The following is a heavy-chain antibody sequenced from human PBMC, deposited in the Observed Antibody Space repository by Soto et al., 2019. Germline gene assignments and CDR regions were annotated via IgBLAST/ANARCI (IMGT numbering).Heavy chain of an antibody. CDR3: ARIFSYQPNWFDP. Sequence: SETLSLTCTVSGGSISNYYWSWLRQPPGKGLEWIGYISYNGDTNYNPSLRSRVTISVDTSRNQFSLKLNSVTAADTAVYYCARIFSYQPNWFDPWGQGTLVTVSS. D-gene: IGHD2-2*01. V-gene: IGHV4-59*01. CDR1: GGSISNYY. J-gene: IGHJ5*02. CDR2: ISYNGDT.